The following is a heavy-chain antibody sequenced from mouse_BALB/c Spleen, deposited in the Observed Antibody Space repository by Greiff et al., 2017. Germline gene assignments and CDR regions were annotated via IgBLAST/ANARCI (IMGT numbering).Heavy chain of an antibody. V-gene: IGHV5-9-4*01. J-gene: IGHJ3*01. CDR2: ISSGGSYT. CDR3: ARTGPWFAY. CDR1: GFTFSSYA. D-gene: IGHD4-1*01. Sequence: EVQRVESGGGLVKPGGSLKLSCAASGFTFSSYAMSWVRQSPEKRLEWVAEISSGGSYTYYPDTVTGRFTISRDNAKNTLYLEMSSLRSEDTAMYYCARTGPWFAYWGQGTLVTVSA.